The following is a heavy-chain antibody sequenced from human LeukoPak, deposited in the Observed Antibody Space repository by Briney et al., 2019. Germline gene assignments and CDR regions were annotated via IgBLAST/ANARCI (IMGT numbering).Heavy chain of an antibody. Sequence: GGSLRLSCAASGFTFSSYAMHWVRQAPGKGQEYVSAISSNGGSTYYANSVKGRFTISRDNSKNTLYLQMGSLRAEDMAVYYCAREIGRNCSSTSCYFGWFDPWGQGTLVTVSS. J-gene: IGHJ5*02. D-gene: IGHD2-2*01. V-gene: IGHV3-64*01. CDR1: GFTFSSYA. CDR2: ISSNGGST. CDR3: AREIGRNCSSTSCYFGWFDP.